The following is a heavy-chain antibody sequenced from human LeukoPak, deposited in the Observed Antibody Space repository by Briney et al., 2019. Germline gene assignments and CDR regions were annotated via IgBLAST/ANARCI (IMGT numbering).Heavy chain of an antibody. CDR1: GFTFSSYA. CDR3: AKSGGSESYYDYYFDY. CDR2: ISGSGGST. D-gene: IGHD3-10*01. J-gene: IGHJ4*02. V-gene: IGHV3-23*01. Sequence: GGSLRLSYAASGFTFSSYAMSWVRQAPGKGLEWVSAISGSGGSTYYADSVKGRFTISRDNSKNTLYLQMNSLRAEDTAVYYCAKSGGSESYYDYYFDYWGQGTLVTVSS.